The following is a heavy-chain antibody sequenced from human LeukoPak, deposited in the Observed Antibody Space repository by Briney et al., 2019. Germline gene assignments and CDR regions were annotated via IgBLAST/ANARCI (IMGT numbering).Heavy chain of an antibody. CDR3: ARAGLVLMVYAHLDY. CDR2: ISAYNGNT. V-gene: IGHV1-18*01. D-gene: IGHD2-8*01. CDR1: GYTFTSYG. Sequence: GASVKVSCKASGYTFTSYGISWVRQAPGQGLEWMGWISAYNGNTNYAQKLQGRVTMTTDTSTSTAYMELRSLRSDDTAVYYCARAGLVLMVYAHLDYWGQGTLVTVSS. J-gene: IGHJ4*02.